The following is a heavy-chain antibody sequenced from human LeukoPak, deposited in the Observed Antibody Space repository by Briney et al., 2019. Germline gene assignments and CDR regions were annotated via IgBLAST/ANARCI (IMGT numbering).Heavy chain of an antibody. V-gene: IGHV3-21*04. Sequence: GGSLRLSCAASGFTFSSYTMNWVRLAPGKGLEWVSSISRSNIYKYYADSVKGRFTVSRDNSKNSLYLQMNSLTAADTAVYYCAKDRSIGTYYTFDHWGQGTLVTVSS. CDR3: AKDRSIGTYYTFDH. D-gene: IGHD1-26*01. CDR1: GFTFSSYT. CDR2: ISRSNIYK. J-gene: IGHJ4*02.